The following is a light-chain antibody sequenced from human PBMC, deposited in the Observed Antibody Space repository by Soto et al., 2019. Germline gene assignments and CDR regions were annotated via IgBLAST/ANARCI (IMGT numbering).Light chain of an antibody. CDR3: QQYNSYPWT. CDR1: QSVGTK. J-gene: IGKJ1*01. CDR2: DAS. Sequence: DIVLPQSPATLSVSPGEGATLTCRASQSVGTKIAWYQQKPGQAPRLLIYDASTRATGVPPRFGGSGSGTDFTLTISSLQSEDFATYYCQQYNSYPWTFGQGTKVDIK. V-gene: IGKV3-15*01.